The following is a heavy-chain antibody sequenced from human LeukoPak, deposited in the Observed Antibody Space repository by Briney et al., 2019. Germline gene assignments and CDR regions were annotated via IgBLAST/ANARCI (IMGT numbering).Heavy chain of an antibody. CDR3: ASLQWPIYYFDY. V-gene: IGHV4-61*10. J-gene: IGHJ4*02. CDR1: GGSISSGSYY. D-gene: IGHD2-2*02. Sequence: SETLSLTCTVSGGSISSGSYYWSWIRQPAGKGLEWIGEINHSGSTNYNPSLKSRVTISVDTSKNQFSLKLSSVTAADTAVYYCASLQWPIYYFDYWGQGTLVTVSS. CDR2: INHSGST.